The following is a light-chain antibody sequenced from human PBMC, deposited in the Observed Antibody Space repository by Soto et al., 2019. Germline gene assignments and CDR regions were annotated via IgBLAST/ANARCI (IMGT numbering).Light chain of an antibody. V-gene: IGKV1-5*01. CDR2: DAS. CDR1: QSISTL. CDR3: QQYNSYSLWT. Sequence: DIQMTQSPSTLSASVGDRVTITCRASQSISTLLAWYQQKPGKAPELLISDASSLESGVPSRFSGSGSGAEFTLTISSLQPDDFATYYCQQYNSYSLWTFGQGTKVDSK. J-gene: IGKJ1*01.